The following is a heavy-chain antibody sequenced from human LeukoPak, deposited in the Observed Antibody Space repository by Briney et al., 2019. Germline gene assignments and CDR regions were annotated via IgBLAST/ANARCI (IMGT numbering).Heavy chain of an antibody. CDR3: AGVSPGIAAADDFGFDS. CDR2: INTDGSST. CDR1: GFTFSSYW. D-gene: IGHD6-13*01. Sequence: GGSLRLSCAASGFTFSSYWMHWVRQAPGKGLVGVSRINTDGSSTSYADSVKGRFTISRDNAKNTLYLQMNSLRAEDTAVYYCAGVSPGIAAADDFGFDSWGQGTLVTVSS. V-gene: IGHV3-74*01. J-gene: IGHJ4*02.